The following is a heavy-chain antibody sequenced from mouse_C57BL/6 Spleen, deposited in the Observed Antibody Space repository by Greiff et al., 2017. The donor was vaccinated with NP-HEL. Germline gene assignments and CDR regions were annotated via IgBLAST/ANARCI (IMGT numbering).Heavy chain of an antibody. CDR2: INPSSGYT. D-gene: IGHD1-1*01. CDR3: ASLGSSLYYAMDY. Sequence: VQLQQSGAELAKPGASVKLSCKASGYTFTSYWMHWVKQRPGQGLEWIGYINPSSGYTKYNQKFKDKATLTADKSSSTANMQLSSLTYEDSAVYYWASLGSSLYYAMDYWGQGTSVTVSS. V-gene: IGHV1-7*01. J-gene: IGHJ4*01. CDR1: GYTFTSYW.